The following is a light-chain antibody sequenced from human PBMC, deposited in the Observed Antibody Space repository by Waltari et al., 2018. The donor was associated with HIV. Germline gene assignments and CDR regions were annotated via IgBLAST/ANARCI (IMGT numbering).Light chain of an antibody. CDR3: CAYAGPTGLSEV. CDR1: SRDIGAYNY. J-gene: IGLJ2*01. V-gene: IGLV2-23*02. CDR2: DVG. Sequence: QSALTQPASVSGSPGQSITISCTGTSRDIGAYNYVSWYQQHPGKAPKLLIYDVGTRPSGFPDRFSGSKSGNTASLTISGLQSQDEADYHCCAYAGPTGLSEVFGGGTKLTVL.